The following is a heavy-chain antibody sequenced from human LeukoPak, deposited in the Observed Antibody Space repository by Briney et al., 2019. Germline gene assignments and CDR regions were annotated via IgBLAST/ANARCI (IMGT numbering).Heavy chain of an antibody. CDR3: ARESSSGWTYFDY. D-gene: IGHD6-19*01. J-gene: IGHJ4*02. CDR1: GGSISNYY. Sequence: SETLSLTCTASGGSISNYYWSWIRQPPGKGLEWIGDIYYGGSTNYNPSLKSRVTISVDTSKNQFSLKLSSVTAADTAVYYCARESSSGWTYFDYWGQGTLVTVSS. V-gene: IGHV4-59*01. CDR2: IYYGGST.